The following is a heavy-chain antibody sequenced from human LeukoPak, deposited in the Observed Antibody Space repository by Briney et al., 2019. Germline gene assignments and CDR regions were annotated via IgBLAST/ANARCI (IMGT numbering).Heavy chain of an antibody. Sequence: PGRSLRLSCAASGFTFSSYAMHWVRQAPGKGLEWVAVISYDGSNKYYADSVKGRFTISRDNSKNTLYLQMNSLRAEDTAVYYCAKDRVGWNYISLDASDIWGQGTMVTVSS. CDR2: ISYDGSNK. CDR1: GFTFSSYA. D-gene: IGHD1-7*01. V-gene: IGHV3-30-3*01. J-gene: IGHJ3*02. CDR3: AKDRVGWNYISLDASDI.